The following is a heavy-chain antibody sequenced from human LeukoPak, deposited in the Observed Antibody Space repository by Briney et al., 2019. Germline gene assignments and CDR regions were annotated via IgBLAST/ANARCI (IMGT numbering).Heavy chain of an antibody. V-gene: IGHV1-18*04. Sequence: GASVKVSCKASGYTFTGYYMHWVRQVPGQGLEWMGWISAYNGNTNYAQKLQGRVTMTTDTSTSTAYMELRSLRSDDTAVYYCARETVSVEEATTWSDPWGQGTLVTVSS. CDR3: ARETVSVEEATTWSDP. CDR2: ISAYNGNT. J-gene: IGHJ5*02. D-gene: IGHD5-12*01. CDR1: GYTFTGYY.